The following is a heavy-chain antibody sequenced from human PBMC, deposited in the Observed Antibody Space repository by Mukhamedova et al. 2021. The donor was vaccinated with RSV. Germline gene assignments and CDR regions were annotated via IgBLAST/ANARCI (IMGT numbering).Heavy chain of an antibody. CDR3: ARDLGGYFDY. V-gene: IGHV3-21*01. J-gene: IGHJ4*02. CDR2: ISSSSSYI. Sequence: GLEWVSSISSSSSYIYYADSVKGRFTISRDNAKNSLYLQMNSLRAEDTAVYYCARDLGGYFDYWCQGTLVTVSS.